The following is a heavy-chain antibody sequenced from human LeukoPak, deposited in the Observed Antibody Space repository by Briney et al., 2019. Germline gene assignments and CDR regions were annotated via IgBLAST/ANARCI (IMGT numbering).Heavy chain of an antibody. D-gene: IGHD3-10*01. Sequence: GGSLRLSCAASGFTFSNAWMSWVRQAPGKGLEWVGRIKSKTDGGTTDYAAPVKGRFTISRDDSKNTLYLQMNSLKTEDTAVYYCTTGEWSPPRGVILTKDYWGQGTLVTVSS. CDR2: IKSKTDGGTT. J-gene: IGHJ4*02. V-gene: IGHV3-15*01. CDR1: GFTFSNAW. CDR3: TTGEWSPPRGVILTKDY.